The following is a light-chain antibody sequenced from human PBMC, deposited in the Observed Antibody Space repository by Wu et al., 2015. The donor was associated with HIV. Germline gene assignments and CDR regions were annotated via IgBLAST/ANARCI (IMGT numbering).Light chain of an antibody. CDR2: DAS. V-gene: IGKV3-11*01. CDR1: QSVNSN. CDR3: QQRSNWPPTWT. J-gene: IGKJ1*01. Sequence: EIVLTQSPDTLSLSPGERATLSCRASQSVNSNYLAWYQQKAGLAPRLLIYDASNRATGIPVRFSGSGSGTDFTLTISSLEPEDFAVYYCQQRSNWPPTWTFGQGTKVEIK.